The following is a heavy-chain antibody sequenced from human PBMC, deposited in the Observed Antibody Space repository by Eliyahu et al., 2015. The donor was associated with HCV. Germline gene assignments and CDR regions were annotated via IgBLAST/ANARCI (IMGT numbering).Heavy chain of an antibody. CDR1: PXTXGYTFISHX. Sequence: QVHLVQSGAEVKKPGASGKVSXRSSPXTXGYTFISHXIHWVRQAPGQRLEWRGIVNPNGGSTNYPQKFQGRVTLTSDTSTSTVYMELSGLTSEDTAVYYCATDPREGVDVWGQGTTVTVSS. CDR2: VNPNGGST. D-gene: IGHD1-26*01. CDR3: ATDPREGVDV. V-gene: IGHV1-46*01. J-gene: IGHJ6*02.